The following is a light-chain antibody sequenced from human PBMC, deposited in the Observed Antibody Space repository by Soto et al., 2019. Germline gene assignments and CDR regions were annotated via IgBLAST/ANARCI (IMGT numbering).Light chain of an antibody. CDR2: KAS. CDR1: QTISSW. V-gene: IGKV1-5*03. Sequence: DSQMTQSPPTLSGSVGDRFTITCRASQTISSWLAWYQQKPGKAPKLLIYKASTLKSGVPSRFSGSGSGTEFTLTISSLQPDDFATYYCQQYNSYSFGQGTKVDIK. CDR3: QQYNSYS. J-gene: IGKJ1*01.